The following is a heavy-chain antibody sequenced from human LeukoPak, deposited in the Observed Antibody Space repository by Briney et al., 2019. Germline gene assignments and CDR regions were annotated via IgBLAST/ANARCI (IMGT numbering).Heavy chain of an antibody. V-gene: IGHV3-30*18. CDR1: GFTFSSYG. J-gene: IGHJ4*02. CDR3: AKEHYYETSALPGEY. CDR2: ISHDGSNK. D-gene: IGHD3-22*01. Sequence: GGSLRLSCAASGFTFSSYGMHWVRQAPGKGLEWVAVISHDGSNKYYADSVKGRFTISRDNSKNILYLQMSSLRADDTAVYYCAKEHYYETSALPGEYWGQGTLVTVSP.